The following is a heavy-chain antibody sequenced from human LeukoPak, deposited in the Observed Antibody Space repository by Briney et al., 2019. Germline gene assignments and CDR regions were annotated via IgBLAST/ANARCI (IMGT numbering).Heavy chain of an antibody. V-gene: IGHV3-30*02. D-gene: IGHD6-19*01. CDR3: AKSSGSSSWYDYFDY. J-gene: IGHJ4*02. CDR1: GFYFNTYA. Sequence: GGSLRLSCAASGFYFNTYAMHWVSQAPGKWLEWVAFVRFDGSNTRYADSVKGRFTISRDNSKNTLFLQMNNLRPEDTAVYYCAKSSGSSSWYDYFDYWGQGTLATVSS. CDR2: VRFDGSNT.